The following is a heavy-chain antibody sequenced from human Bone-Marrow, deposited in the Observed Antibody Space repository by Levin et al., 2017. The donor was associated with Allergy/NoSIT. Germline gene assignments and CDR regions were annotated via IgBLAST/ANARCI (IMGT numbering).Heavy chain of an antibody. CDR3: AKARYSTSSGGFDN. V-gene: IGHV3-9*01. CDR1: EFIFDDYA. D-gene: IGHD6-6*01. J-gene: IGHJ4*02. CDR2: ISWNSVSI. Sequence: SCAASEFIFDDYAMHWVRQAPGKGLEWVSGISWNSVSIGYADSVKGRFTISRDNAKNSVYLQMNSLRAEDTGLYYCAKARYSTSSGGFDNWGQGIPVTVSS.